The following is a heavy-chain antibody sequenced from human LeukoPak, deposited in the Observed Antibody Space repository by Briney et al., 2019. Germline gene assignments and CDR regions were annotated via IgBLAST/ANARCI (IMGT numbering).Heavy chain of an antibody. D-gene: IGHD7-27*01. V-gene: IGHV3-7*01. Sequence: GGSLRLSCVVLGFTFKTYWMAWVRQAPGKGLEWLANIKQNGEANQYEDSVMGRFTISRDNAENSLFLQMDSLRAEDTAVYYCARENWGTLDYWGQGALVTVSS. CDR1: GFTFKTYW. CDR3: ARENWGTLDY. CDR2: IKQNGEAN. J-gene: IGHJ4*02.